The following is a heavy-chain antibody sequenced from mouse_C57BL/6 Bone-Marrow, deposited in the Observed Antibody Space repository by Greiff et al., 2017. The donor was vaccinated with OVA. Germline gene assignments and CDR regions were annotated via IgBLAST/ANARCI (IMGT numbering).Heavy chain of an antibody. Sequence: DVKLVESGGGLVQSGRSLRLSCATSGFTFSDFYMEWVRQAPGKGLEWIAARRNKANDYTTEYSASVKGRFIVSRDTSQSILYLQMNALRAEDTAIDYGARDGVTGTLAWFAYWGQGTLVTVSA. CDR2: RRNKANDYTT. V-gene: IGHV7-1*01. J-gene: IGHJ3*01. CDR3: ARDGVTGTLAWFAY. D-gene: IGHD4-1*01. CDR1: GFTFSDFY.